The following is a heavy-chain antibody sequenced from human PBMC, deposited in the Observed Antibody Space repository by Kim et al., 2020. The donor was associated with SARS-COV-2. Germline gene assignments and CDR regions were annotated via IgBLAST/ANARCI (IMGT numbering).Heavy chain of an antibody. CDR3: ARIKSSWYYFDS. V-gene: IGHV3-48*02. CDR2: I. Sequence: IYYANSMKGRCTISRDNAKNSLYLQINSLRDEDTAMYYCARIKSSWYYFDSWGQGTLVTVSS. D-gene: IGHD6-13*01. J-gene: IGHJ4*02.